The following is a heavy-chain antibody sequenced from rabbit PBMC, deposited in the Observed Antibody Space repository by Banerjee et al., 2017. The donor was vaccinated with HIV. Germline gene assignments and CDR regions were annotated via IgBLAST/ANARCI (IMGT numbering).Heavy chain of an antibody. CDR2: IYNGDGST. CDR3: ARGVENDYGYGGYAYATDAFDP. D-gene: IGHD6-1*01. V-gene: IGHV1S40*01. Sequence: QSLEESGGDLVKPGASLTLTCTASGFTISSSYYMCWVRQAPGKGPEWIACIYNGDGSTYYASWAKGRFTISKTSSTTVTLQMTSLTAADTATYFCARGVENDYGYGGYAYATDAFDPWGPGTLVTVS. CDR1: GFTISSSYY. J-gene: IGHJ2*01.